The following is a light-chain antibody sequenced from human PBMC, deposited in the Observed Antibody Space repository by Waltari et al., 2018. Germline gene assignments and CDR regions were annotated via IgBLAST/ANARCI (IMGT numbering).Light chain of an antibody. CDR1: SSNIGAGYE. Sequence: QSVLTQPPSVSGAPGERVTISCTGSSSNIGAGYEVHRYQQVPGTAPKLRIYGNPSRPSEVPDRVSGSKSGTSASLAITGLQAEDESDYYCQSYDSSGHYVFGSGTKVTVL. V-gene: IGLV1-40*01. J-gene: IGLJ1*01. CDR2: GNP. CDR3: QSYDSSGHYV.